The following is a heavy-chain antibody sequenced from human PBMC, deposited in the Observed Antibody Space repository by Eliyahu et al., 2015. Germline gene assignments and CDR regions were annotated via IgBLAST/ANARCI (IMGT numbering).Heavy chain of an antibody. Sequence: QVQLQESGPGLVKPSQTLSLTCTVSGGPIXSXGYYWSWIRQHPGKGLEWIGYIYYSGSTYYNPSLKSRVTISVDTSKNQFSLKLSSVTAADTAVYYCARATTVTTLYYYGMDVWGQGTTVTVSS. J-gene: IGHJ6*02. CDR1: GGPIXSXGYY. CDR3: ARATTVTTLYYYGMDV. V-gene: IGHV4-31*03. D-gene: IGHD4-17*01. CDR2: IYYSGST.